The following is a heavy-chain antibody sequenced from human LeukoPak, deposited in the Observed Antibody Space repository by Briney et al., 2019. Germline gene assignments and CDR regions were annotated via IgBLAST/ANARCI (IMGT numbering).Heavy chain of an antibody. Sequence: ASVKVSCKASGYTFTSYYMHWVRQAPGQGLEWMGIINPSGCSTSYAQRFQGRVTMTRDTSTSTVYMELSSLRSEDTAVYYCARVEWEGREFDYWGQGTLVTVSS. J-gene: IGHJ4*02. D-gene: IGHD1-26*01. CDR2: INPSGCST. V-gene: IGHV1-46*01. CDR1: GYTFTSYY. CDR3: ARVEWEGREFDY.